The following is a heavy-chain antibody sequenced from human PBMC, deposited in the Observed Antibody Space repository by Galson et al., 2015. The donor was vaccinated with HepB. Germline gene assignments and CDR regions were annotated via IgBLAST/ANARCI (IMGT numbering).Heavy chain of an antibody. CDR2: FDPEDGET. V-gene: IGHV1-24*01. CDR1: GSTLTELS. Sequence: SVKVSCKVSGSTLTELSMHWVRQAPGKGLEWMGGFDPEDGETIYAQKFQGGVTMTRDTSTSTVYMELSSLRSEDTAVYYCALVHRTTTGDYWGQGTLVTVSS. CDR3: ALVHRTTTGDY. D-gene: IGHD4-17*01. J-gene: IGHJ4*02.